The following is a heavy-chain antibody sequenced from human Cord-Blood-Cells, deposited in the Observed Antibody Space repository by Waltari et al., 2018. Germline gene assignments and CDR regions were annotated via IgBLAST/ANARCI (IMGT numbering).Heavy chain of an antibody. CDR1: VYTLPCYY. CDR2: INPNSGGT. J-gene: IGHJ4*02. V-gene: IGHV1-2*02. Sequence: QVQLVQSGAEVKKPGASVQVSCKASVYTLPCYYMHWVRQAPGQGLEWMGWINPNSGGTNYAQKFQGRVTMTRDTSISTAYMELSRLRSDDTAVYYCARGAAAAGSNYYYFDYWGQGTLVTVSS. D-gene: IGHD6-13*01. CDR3: ARGAAAAGSNYYYFDY.